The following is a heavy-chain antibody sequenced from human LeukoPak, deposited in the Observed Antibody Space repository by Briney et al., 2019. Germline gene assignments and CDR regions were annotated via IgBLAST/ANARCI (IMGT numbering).Heavy chain of an antibody. D-gene: IGHD6-19*01. V-gene: IGHV1-2*02. J-gene: IGHJ4*02. CDR1: GYTFTGYY. CDR2: INPNSGGT. Sequence: ASVKVPCKASGYTFTGYYMHWVRQAPGQGLEWMGWINPNSGGTNYAQKFQGRVTMTRDTSISTAYMELSRLRSDDTAVYYCARSPPHSSGWTWVFDYWGQGTLVTVSS. CDR3: ARSPPHSSGWTWVFDY.